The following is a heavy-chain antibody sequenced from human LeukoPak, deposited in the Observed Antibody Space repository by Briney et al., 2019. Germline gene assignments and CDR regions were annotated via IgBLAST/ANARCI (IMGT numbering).Heavy chain of an antibody. Sequence: GGSLRLSCAASRFTFSSYWMSWVRQAPGKGLEWVANIKQDGSEKYYVDSVKGRFTISRDNAKNSLALQMNSLRAEDTAVYYCAREFTNWGQGTLVTVSS. CDR1: RFTFSSYW. J-gene: IGHJ4*02. CDR3: AREFTN. CDR2: IKQDGSEK. V-gene: IGHV3-7*01. D-gene: IGHD3-3*01.